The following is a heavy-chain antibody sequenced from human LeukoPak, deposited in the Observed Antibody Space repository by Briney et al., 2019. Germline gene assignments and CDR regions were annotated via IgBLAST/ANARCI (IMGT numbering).Heavy chain of an antibody. CDR1: GFNFGSYA. V-gene: IGHV3-23*01. CDR2: IRGSGGST. Sequence: GGFLRLSCASSGFNFGSYAMSWFRQATGKWLDLVSAIRGSGGSTYYADSVKGRFTISRDNSKNTLYLQMNSLRAEDTAVYYCAKYMYSSGPGVDYGMDVWGQGTTVTVSS. D-gene: IGHD6-19*01. CDR3: AKYMYSSGPGVDYGMDV. J-gene: IGHJ6*02.